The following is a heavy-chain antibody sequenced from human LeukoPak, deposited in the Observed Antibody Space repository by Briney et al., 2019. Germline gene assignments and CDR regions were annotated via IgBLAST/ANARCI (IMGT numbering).Heavy chain of an antibody. Sequence: PGRSLRLSCTASGFTFSNCGMHWVRQAPGKRLEWVAVFSYDGSDIYYGDSVKGRFTISRDISKNTLYLQMNSLRAEDTAVCYCVKEQSSGGYRVADYWGQGTLVTVSS. D-gene: IGHD6-19*01. CDR1: GFTFSNCG. J-gene: IGHJ4*02. CDR3: VKEQSSGGYRVADY. CDR2: FSYDGSDI. V-gene: IGHV3-30*18.